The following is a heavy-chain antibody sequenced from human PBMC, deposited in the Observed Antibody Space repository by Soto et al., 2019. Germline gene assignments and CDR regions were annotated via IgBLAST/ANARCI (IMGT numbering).Heavy chain of an antibody. CDR3: ARAYSSSWYVRTYNWFDP. D-gene: IGHD6-13*01. J-gene: IGHJ5*02. CDR1: GGSISSGDYY. V-gene: IGHV4-30-4*01. Sequence: QVQLQESGPGLVKPSQTLSLTCTVSGGSISSGDYYWSWIRQPPGKGLEWIGYIYYSGSTYYNPSLKSRVTISVDTSKNQFSLKLSSVTAADTAVYYCARAYSSSWYVRTYNWFDPWGQGTLVTVSS. CDR2: IYYSGST.